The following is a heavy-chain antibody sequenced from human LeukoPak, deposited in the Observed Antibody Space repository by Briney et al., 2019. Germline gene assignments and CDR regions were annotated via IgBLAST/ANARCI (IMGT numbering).Heavy chain of an antibody. Sequence: PGGSLRLSCAASGFTFSSYWMSWVRQAPGKGLEWVSSISSSSSYIYYADSVKGRFTISRDNAKNSLYLQMNSLRAEDTAVYYCAREEMKGYYFDYWGQGTLVTVSS. V-gene: IGHV3-21*01. D-gene: IGHD5-24*01. J-gene: IGHJ4*02. CDR1: GFTFSSYW. CDR3: AREEMKGYYFDY. CDR2: ISSSSSYI.